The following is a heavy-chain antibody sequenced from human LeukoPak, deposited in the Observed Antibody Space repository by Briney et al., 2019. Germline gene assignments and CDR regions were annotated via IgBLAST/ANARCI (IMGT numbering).Heavy chain of an antibody. CDR1: GGSITNNNYY. CDR2: IYYDGTT. V-gene: IGHV4-39*02. D-gene: IGHD2-2*01. CDR3: ATYRTPNTSTRDFDF. Sequence: PSETLSLTCTVSGGSITNNNYYWAWIRQPPGKGLDWIGSIYYDGTTYYKASLQSRVTMSVDTSKNHFSLRLSSVTAADTAVYFCATYRTPNTSTRDFDFWGQGTLVTVSS. J-gene: IGHJ4*02.